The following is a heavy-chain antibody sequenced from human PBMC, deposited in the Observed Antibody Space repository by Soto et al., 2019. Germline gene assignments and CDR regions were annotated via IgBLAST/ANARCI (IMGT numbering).Heavy chain of an antibody. V-gene: IGHV1-69*13. J-gene: IGHJ4*02. Sequence: SVKVSCKASGGTFSSYAISWVRQAPGQGLEWMGGIIPIFGTANYAQKFQGRVTITADESTSTAYMELSSLRSEDTAVYYCARDEGSTRDLADWGQGTLVTVSS. CDR2: IIPIFGTA. CDR1: GGTFSSYA. D-gene: IGHD1-1*01. CDR3: ARDEGSTRDLAD.